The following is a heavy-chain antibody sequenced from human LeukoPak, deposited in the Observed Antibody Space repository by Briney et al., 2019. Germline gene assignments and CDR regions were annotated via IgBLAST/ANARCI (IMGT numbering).Heavy chain of an antibody. D-gene: IGHD3-22*01. J-gene: IGHJ5*02. V-gene: IGHV1-2*02. CDR3: ARVGGDYYDSSGYSP. CDR1: GYTFTGYY. Sequence: ASVKVSCKASGYTFTGYYMHWVRQAPGQGLEWMGWINPNSGGTNYAQKFQGRVTMTRDTSISTAYMELSRLRSDDTAVYYCARVGGDYYDSSGYSPWGQGTLVTVSS. CDR2: INPNSGGT.